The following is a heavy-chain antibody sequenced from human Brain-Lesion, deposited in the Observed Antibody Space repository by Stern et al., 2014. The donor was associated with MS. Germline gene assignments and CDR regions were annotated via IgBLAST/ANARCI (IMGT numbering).Heavy chain of an antibody. CDR1: GGSISSGGYY. J-gene: IGHJ6*02. D-gene: IGHD2-2*01. CDR3: ARGRVVPGFQYYATDV. CDR2: IFNSGST. Sequence: QVQLQESGPGLVKPSQTLSLSCTVSGGSISSGGYYWSWIRQPAGKGLEWIGRIFNSGSTSYNPSLKSRVTISIDPAKNPFSLRLNSMTAADTAVYYCARGRVVPGFQYYATDVWGQGTTVIVSS. V-gene: IGHV4-61*02.